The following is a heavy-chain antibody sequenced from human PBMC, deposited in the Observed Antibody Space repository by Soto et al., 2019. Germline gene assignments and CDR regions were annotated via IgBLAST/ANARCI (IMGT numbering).Heavy chain of an antibody. J-gene: IGHJ6*02. CDR1: GFTFSSYA. V-gene: IGHV3-30-3*01. CDR2: ISYDGSNK. CDR3: ARARPALGYCSSTSCRRSYYYGMDV. Sequence: PGGSLRLSCAASGFTFSSYAMHWVRQAPGKGLEWVAVISYDGSNKYYADSVKGRFTISRDNAKNSLYLQMNSLRAEDTAVYYCARARPALGYCSSTSCRRSYYYGMDVWGPGTTVTVSS. D-gene: IGHD2-2*01.